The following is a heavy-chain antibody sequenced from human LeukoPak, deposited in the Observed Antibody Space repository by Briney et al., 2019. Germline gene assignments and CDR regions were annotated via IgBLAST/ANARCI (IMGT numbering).Heavy chain of an antibody. D-gene: IGHD5-12*01. V-gene: IGHV1-2*02. CDR2: INPNSGDT. J-gene: IGHJ4*02. CDR1: GYIFTGYY. Sequence: ASVKVSCKAFGYIFTGYYMHWVRQAPGQGLEWMGWINPNSGDTNYAQKFQGRVTMTRDTSTTTVYMELSSLRSEDTAVYYCARSGYSGYPELDYWGQGTLVTVSS. CDR3: ARSGYSGYPELDY.